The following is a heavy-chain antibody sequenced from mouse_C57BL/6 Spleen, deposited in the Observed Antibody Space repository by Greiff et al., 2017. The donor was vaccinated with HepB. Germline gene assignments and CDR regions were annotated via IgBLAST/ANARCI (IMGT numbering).Heavy chain of an antibody. CDR1: GFTFSSYA. D-gene: IGHD3-2*02. CDR3: TRDSSGYTWFAY. CDR2: ISSGGDYI. V-gene: IGHV5-9-1*02. J-gene: IGHJ3*01. Sequence: EVQGVESGEGLVKPGGSLKLSCAASGFTFSSYAMSWVRQTPEKRLEWVAYISSGGDYIYYADTVKGRFTISRDNARNTLYLQMSSLKSEDTAMYYCTRDSSGYTWFAYWGQGTLVTVSA.